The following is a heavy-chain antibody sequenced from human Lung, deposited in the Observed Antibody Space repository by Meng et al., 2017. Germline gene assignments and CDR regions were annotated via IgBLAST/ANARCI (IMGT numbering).Heavy chain of an antibody. J-gene: IGHJ4*02. V-gene: IGHV3-30*01. CDR2: ISSDGINT. CDR3: ARDWGGRGVFDY. D-gene: IGHD3-16*01. Sequence: GESLKISCAASGFTFSNYAVHWVRQAPGKGLEWVALISSDGINTFYADSVRCRFTISRDNSKHTLYLQMNSLRAEDTAVYYCARDWGGRGVFDYWGQGTLVTVSS. CDR1: GFTFSNYA.